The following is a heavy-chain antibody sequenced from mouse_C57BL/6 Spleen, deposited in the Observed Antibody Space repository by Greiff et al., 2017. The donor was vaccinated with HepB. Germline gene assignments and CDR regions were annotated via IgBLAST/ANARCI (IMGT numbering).Heavy chain of an antibody. V-gene: IGHV5-17*01. CDR3: ARRYYGSSLDY. J-gene: IGHJ2*01. CDR1: GFTFSDYG. CDR2: ISSGSSTI. D-gene: IGHD1-1*01. Sequence: EVKLVESGGGLVKPGGSLKLSCAASGFTFSDYGMHWVRQAPEKGLEWVAYISSGSSTIYYADTVKGRFTISRDNAKITLVLPRTSLRSEDTAMYYCARRYYGSSLDYWGQGTTLTVSS.